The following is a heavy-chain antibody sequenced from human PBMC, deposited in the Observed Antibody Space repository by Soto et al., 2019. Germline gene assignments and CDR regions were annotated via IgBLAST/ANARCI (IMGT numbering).Heavy chain of an antibody. CDR2: IHNSGTS. J-gene: IGHJ5*01. CDR3: ARDFYDSAGYTWFDS. CDR1: GDTSTSYY. Sequence: SETLSVTCTLSGDTSTSYYWGWIRQAPGKGLEWIGHIHNSGTSTHNPSLNGRVTISIDMSKKQFSLNLTSLTSADTAVYYCARDFYDSAGYTWFDSWRQGTLVTVSS. V-gene: IGHV4-59*01. D-gene: IGHD3-22*01.